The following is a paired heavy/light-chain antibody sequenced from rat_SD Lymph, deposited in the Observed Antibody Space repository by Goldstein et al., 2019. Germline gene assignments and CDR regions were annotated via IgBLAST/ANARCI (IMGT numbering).Heavy chain of an antibody. CDR2: IDPANGNT. CDR3: AMGGAY. V-gene: IGHV1-11*01. Sequence: EVQLQQSGAELGKPGTSVKLSCKVSGYNIRNTYMHWVNQRPGKGLEWIGRIDPANGNTIYAEKFKSKATLTADTSSNTAYMQLSQLKSDDTAIYFCAMGGAYWGQGTLVTVSS. J-gene: IGHJ3*01. CDR1: GYNIRNTY.
Light chain of an antibody. V-gene: IGKV7S1*01. CDR1: ENLYSSTYKENY. J-gene: IGKJ5*01. CDR2: YAS. Sequence: NVMMTQSPTSLAVSAGEMVSLSCKSSENLYSSTYKENYLAWYQKKSGQSPKLLIFYASHRASGVPDRFIGSGSGTDFTLTIRSMQAEDTADYYCARHYSSLLTFGSGTKLEIK. CDR3: ARHYSSLLT.